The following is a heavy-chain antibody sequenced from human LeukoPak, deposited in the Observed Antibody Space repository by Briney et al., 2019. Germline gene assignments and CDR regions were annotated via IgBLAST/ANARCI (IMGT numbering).Heavy chain of an antibody. V-gene: IGHV6-1*01. CDR1: GDSVSSNSAA. D-gene: IGHD7-27*01. CDR2: TYYRSKWYN. Sequence: SQTLSLTCAISGDSVSSNSAAWNWIRQSPSRGLEWLGRTYYRSKWYNDYAVSVKGRISIDPDTSKNQFFLQLGSVISEDTAVYYCARGIWGFDYWGQGTLVTVSS. CDR3: ARGIWGFDY. J-gene: IGHJ4*02.